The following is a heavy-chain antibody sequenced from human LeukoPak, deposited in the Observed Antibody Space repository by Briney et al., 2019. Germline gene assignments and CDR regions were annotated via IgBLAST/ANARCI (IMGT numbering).Heavy chain of an antibody. CDR1: GFTFSDYS. CDR3: ARIDSGAYYGYFHH. D-gene: IGHD3-22*01. J-gene: IGHJ1*01. Sequence: GGSLRLSCAASGFTFSDYSMNWVRQAPGKGLEWVSYISLSSTIYYADSVEGRFTISRDNAKNSLYLQMNSLRAEDSAVYYCARIDSGAYYGYFHHWGQGTLVTVSS. CDR2: ISLSSTI. V-gene: IGHV3-48*01.